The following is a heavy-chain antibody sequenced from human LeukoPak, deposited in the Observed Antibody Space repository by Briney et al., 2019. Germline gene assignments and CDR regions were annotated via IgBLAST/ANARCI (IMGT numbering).Heavy chain of an antibody. CDR2: INWNGGST. J-gene: IGHJ6*03. CDR3: ARGYCSSTSCFYYHYYMDV. Sequence: PGGSLRLSCAASGFTFDDYGMSWVRQAPGKGLEWVSGINWNGGSTGYADSVKGRFTISRDNAKNSLYLQMNSLRAEDTALYYCARGYCSSTSCFYYHYYMDVWGKGTTVTVSS. CDR1: GFTFDDYG. D-gene: IGHD2-2*01. V-gene: IGHV3-20*04.